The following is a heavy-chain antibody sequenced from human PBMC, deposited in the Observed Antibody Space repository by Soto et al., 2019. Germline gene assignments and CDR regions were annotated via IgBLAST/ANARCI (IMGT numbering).Heavy chain of an antibody. CDR3: ARGGHVVVVTAALDY. CDR1: GDTFTDYY. Sequence: QVQLMQSGAEVKKPGASVKVSCKASGDTFTDYYIHWVRQAPGQGLEWMGTVNPSGGHTTYAQHFMGRVTMTRDRSTSTLYMALTSRTSDDTAVYSCARGGHVVVVTAALDYWGQGTLVTVSS. J-gene: IGHJ4*02. CDR2: VNPSGGHT. D-gene: IGHD2-21*02. V-gene: IGHV1-46*01.